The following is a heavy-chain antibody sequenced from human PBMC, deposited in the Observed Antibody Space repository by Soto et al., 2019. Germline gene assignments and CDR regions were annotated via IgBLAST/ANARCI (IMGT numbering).Heavy chain of an antibody. J-gene: IGHJ4*02. V-gene: IGHV3-21*04. CDR2: IGSSSSYI. CDR3: AKRQSFDFWSGYLPFFDY. CDR1: GFTFSSYS. D-gene: IGHD3-3*01. Sequence: GGSLRLSCAASGFTFSSYSTNWVRQAPGKGLEWVSSIGSSSSYIYYADSVKGRFTISRDNAKNSLYLHTSSLRVEDTAIYYCAKRQSFDFWSGYLPFFDYWGQGTPVTVSS.